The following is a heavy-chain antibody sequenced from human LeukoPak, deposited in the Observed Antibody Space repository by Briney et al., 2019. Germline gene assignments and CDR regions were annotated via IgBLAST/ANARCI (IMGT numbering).Heavy chain of an antibody. CDR2: FDPKDGGT. Sequence: ASVKVSCKVSGYTLTELPIHWARQAPGKGLEWMGGFDPKDGGTIYAQNFQGRVTLTEDTSTDTAYMELSSLRSEDTAVYYCATDLIVGPTTDLDYWGQGTLVTVSS. V-gene: IGHV1-24*01. D-gene: IGHD1-26*01. J-gene: IGHJ4*02. CDR3: ATDLIVGPTTDLDY. CDR1: GYTLTELP.